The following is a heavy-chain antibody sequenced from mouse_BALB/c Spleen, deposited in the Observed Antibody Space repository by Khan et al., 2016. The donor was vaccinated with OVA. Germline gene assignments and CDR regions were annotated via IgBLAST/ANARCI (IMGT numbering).Heavy chain of an antibody. Sequence: EVELVQSGGGLVQPGGSLKLSCAASGSTFSSYTMSWVRQTPEKRLEWVAFIIYGGGDTAYPDTLKGRFTITRDNANNTLYIQLHRLKTEDTAMYYCARPSTMGDNYVMDYWGQGTSVTVAS. J-gene: IGHJ4*01. CDR3: ARPSTMGDNYVMDY. V-gene: IGHV5-12-2*01. CDR2: IIYGGGDT. CDR1: GSTFSSYT. D-gene: IGHD2-1*01.